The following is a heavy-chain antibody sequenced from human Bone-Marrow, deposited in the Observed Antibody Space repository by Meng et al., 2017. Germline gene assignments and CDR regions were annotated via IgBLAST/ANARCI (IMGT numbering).Heavy chain of an antibody. Sequence: GSLRLSCTVSGGSISSSSYYWGWIRQPPGKGLEWIGSIYYSGSTYYNPSLKSRVTISVDTSKNQFSLKLSSVTAADTAVYSCARASLSILRYFDWLLPPFDYWGQGTLVTVSS. J-gene: IGHJ4*02. CDR1: GGSISSSSYY. CDR3: ARASLSILRYFDWLLPPFDY. V-gene: IGHV4-39*07. D-gene: IGHD3-9*01. CDR2: IYYSGST.